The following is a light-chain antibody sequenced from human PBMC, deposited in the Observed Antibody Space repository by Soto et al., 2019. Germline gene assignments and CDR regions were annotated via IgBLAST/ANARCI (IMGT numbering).Light chain of an antibody. J-gene: IGKJ5*01. CDR1: QSISSY. CDR2: AAS. CDR3: QQSYITPST. V-gene: IGKV1-39*01. Sequence: DIQMTQSPSSLFASVGDRVTITCRASQSISSYLNWYQQKPGKAPKLLIYAASSLQSGVPSRFSGSGSGTHFTLTISSLQTEDFATYYCQQSYITPSTFGQGTRLEIK.